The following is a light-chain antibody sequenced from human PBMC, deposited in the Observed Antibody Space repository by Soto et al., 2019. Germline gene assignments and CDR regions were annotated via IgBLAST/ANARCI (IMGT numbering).Light chain of an antibody. J-gene: IGKJ2*01. V-gene: IGKV1-39*01. CDR3: QQSYSTPYT. CDR1: QSVAKY. CDR2: SAS. Sequence: DLQMTPSPSSLSASIGDRVTISCRASQSVAKYLNWYQQRPGKAPMLLISSASSLQSGVPSRFRGTRSGTDFALTIDSLQPEDFATYYCQQSYSTPYTFGQGTKLEIK.